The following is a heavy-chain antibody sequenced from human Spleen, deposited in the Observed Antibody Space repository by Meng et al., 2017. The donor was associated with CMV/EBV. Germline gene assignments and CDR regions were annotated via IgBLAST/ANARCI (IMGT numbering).Heavy chain of an antibody. J-gene: IGHJ6*02. CDR1: GFTFNNFA. CDR3: AKYGMLRGDFHYYGVDV. Sequence: GGSLRLSCTTSGFTFNNFAMAWVRQAPGKGLEWVSMIYSGSSGTAYLDSVKGRFTISRDGSRNTVYLQMNSLRAEDTGVYYCAKYGMLRGDFHYYGVDVWGQGTTVTVSS. D-gene: IGHD3-10*01. CDR2: IYSGSSGT. V-gene: IGHV3-23*03.